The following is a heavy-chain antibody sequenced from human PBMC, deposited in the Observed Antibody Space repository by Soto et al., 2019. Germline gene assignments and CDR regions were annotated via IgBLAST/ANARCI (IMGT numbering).Heavy chain of an antibody. CDR3: ARGGDGDY. J-gene: IGHJ4*02. V-gene: IGHV1-18*01. CDR1: GYTFTSYG. CDR2: ISAHNGNT. D-gene: IGHD3-16*01. Sequence: QVHLVQSGAEVKKPGASVKVSCKCSGYTFTSYGITWVRQAPGQGLEWMGWISAHNGNTNYAQKLQGRVTVTRDTSKRTAYMELRRLRTDGTAVYYCARGGDGDYGGEGALVTVSS.